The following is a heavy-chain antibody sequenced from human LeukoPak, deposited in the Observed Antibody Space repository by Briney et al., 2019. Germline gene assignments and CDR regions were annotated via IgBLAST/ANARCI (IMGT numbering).Heavy chain of an antibody. D-gene: IGHD6-25*01. Sequence: GGSLRLSCAASGFTFSSHLMSWVRQAPGKGLEWVANIKKDGSEKYYVDSVKGRFTISRDNAKNSLYLQINSLRADDTAVYYCARVSGVYYYNYGMDVWGQGTTVTVSS. CDR3: ARVSGVYYYNYGMDV. CDR1: GFTFSSHL. V-gene: IGHV3-7*01. CDR2: IKKDGSEK. J-gene: IGHJ6*02.